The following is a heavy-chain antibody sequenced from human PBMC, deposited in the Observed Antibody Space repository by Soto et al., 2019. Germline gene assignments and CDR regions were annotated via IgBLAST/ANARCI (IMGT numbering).Heavy chain of an antibody. Sequence: SETLPLTCTVSGGSISSYYWSWIRQPPGKGLEWIGYIYYSGSTNYNPSLKSRVTISVDTSKNQFSLKLSSVTAADTAVYYCARQEIAAAGSDYWGQGTLVTVSS. CDR1: GGSISSYY. CDR2: IYYSGST. V-gene: IGHV4-59*08. J-gene: IGHJ4*02. D-gene: IGHD6-13*01. CDR3: ARQEIAAAGSDY.